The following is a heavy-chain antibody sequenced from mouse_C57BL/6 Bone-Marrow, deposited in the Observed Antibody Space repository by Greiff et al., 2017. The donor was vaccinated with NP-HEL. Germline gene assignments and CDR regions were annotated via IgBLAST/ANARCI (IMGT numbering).Heavy chain of an antibody. V-gene: IGHV1-50*01. D-gene: IGHD3-2*02. CDR2: IDPSDSYT. J-gene: IGHJ3*01. CDR1: GYTFTSYW. CDR3: ARSRLRLPFAY. Sequence: QVQLKQPGAELVKPGASVKLSCKASGYTFTSYWMQWVKQRPGQGLEWIGEIDPSDSYTNYNQKFKGKATLTVDTSSSTAYMQLSSLTSEDSAVYYCARSRLRLPFAYWGQGTLVTVSA.